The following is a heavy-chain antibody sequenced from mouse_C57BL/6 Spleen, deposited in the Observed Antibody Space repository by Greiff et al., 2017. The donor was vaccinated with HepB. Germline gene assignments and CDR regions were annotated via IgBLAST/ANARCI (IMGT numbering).Heavy chain of an antibody. V-gene: IGHV1-82*01. D-gene: IGHD4-1*01. CDR3: ASLTSHFDY. CDR2: IYPGDGDT. CDR1: GYAFSSSW. Sequence: QVQLQQSGPELVKPGASVKISCKASGYAFSSSWMNWVKQRPGKGLEWIGRIYPGDGDTNYNGKFKGKATLTADKSSSTAYMQLSSLTSEDSAVYFCASLTSHFDYWGQGTTLTVSS. J-gene: IGHJ2*01.